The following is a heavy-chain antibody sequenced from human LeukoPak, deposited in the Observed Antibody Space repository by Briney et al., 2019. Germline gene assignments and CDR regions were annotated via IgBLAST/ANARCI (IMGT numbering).Heavy chain of an antibody. CDR2: INHSGST. V-gene: IGHV4-34*01. CDR1: GGSFSGYY. J-gene: IGHJ5*01. D-gene: IGHD3-10*01. CDR3: PRAPRGGTMVRGVKQDNWFAS. Sequence: SETLSLTCAVYGGSFSGYYWSWIRQPPGKGVEWIGEINHSGSTNYNPSLKSRVTISVDTSKNPSSLTLSSVTAADTAVYYCPRAPRGGTMVRGVKQDNWFASWGQGTLVTVSS.